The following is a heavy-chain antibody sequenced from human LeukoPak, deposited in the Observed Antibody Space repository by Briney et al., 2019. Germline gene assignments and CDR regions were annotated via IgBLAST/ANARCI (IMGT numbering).Heavy chain of an antibody. J-gene: IGHJ6*03. V-gene: IGHV3-13*01. CDR3: ATGAYDAASYRYYYYYYMDV. CDR1: GFTFSSYD. Sequence: GGSLRLSCAASGFTFSSYDMHWVRQATGKGLEWVSAIGTAGDTYYPGSVKGRFTISREDAKNSLYLQMNSLRAGDTAVYYCATGAYDAASYRYYYYYYMDVWGKGTTVTVSS. D-gene: IGHD3-10*01. CDR2: IGTAGDT.